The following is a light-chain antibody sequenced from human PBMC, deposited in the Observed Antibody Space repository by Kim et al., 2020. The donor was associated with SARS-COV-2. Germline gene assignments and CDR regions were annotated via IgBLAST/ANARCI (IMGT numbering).Light chain of an antibody. CDR3: QQYYSALVT. V-gene: IGKV4-1*01. CDR1: QSLLYNSNNKNY. CDR2: WAS. J-gene: IGKJ4*01. Sequence: DIVMAQSPDSLAVCLGERATINCKSSQSLLYNSNNKNYLAWYQQKPGQPPRLLIYWASTRESGVPDRFSGSGSGTDFTLTISSLHTEDVAVYYCQQYYSALVTFGGGTKVDIK.